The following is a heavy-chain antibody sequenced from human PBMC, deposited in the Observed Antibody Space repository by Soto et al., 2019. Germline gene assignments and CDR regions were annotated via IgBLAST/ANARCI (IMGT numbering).Heavy chain of an antibody. D-gene: IGHD3-3*01. Sequence: GGSLRLSCAASGFTFSSSWMDWVRQAPGKGLEWVANINQDGSQTYYVDSVEGRFTVSRDNAENSLYLQMDSLRVEDTAVYYCSWSLNYWGLGTLVTVSS. CDR1: GFTFSSSW. J-gene: IGHJ4*02. CDR2: INQDGSQT. CDR3: SWSLNY. V-gene: IGHV3-7*01.